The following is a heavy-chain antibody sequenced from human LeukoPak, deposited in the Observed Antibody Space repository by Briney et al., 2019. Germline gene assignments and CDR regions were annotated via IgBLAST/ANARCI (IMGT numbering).Heavy chain of an antibody. CDR2: IYYSGST. D-gene: IGHD3-22*01. Sequence: SQTLSLACTVSGGSISRGGYYWSWIRQHPGKGLEWIGYIYYSGSTYYNPSLKSRVTISVDTSKNQFSLKLSSVTAADTAVYYCARARGYSDSSGQQTGELDYWGQGTLVTVSS. CDR1: GGSISRGGYY. CDR3: ARARGYSDSSGQQTGELDY. J-gene: IGHJ4*02. V-gene: IGHV4-31*03.